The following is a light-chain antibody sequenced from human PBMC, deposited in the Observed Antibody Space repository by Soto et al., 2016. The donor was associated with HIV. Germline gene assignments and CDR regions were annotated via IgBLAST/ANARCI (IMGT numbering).Light chain of an antibody. CDR3: QSYDTRLKTFYV. CDR2: DNN. J-gene: IGLJ1*01. V-gene: IGLV1-40*01. CDR1: SSNLGAGYD. Sequence: ELTQPPSVSVSPGQTVTISCTGSSSNLGAGYDVHWYQQLPGTAPKLIIYDNNNRPSGVPDRFSGSKSGTSASLAITGLQAEDEADYYCQSYDTRLKTFYVFGSGTKVTVL.